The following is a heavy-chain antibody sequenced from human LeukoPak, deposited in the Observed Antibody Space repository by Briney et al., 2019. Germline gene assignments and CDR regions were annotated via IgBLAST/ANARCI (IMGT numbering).Heavy chain of an antibody. Sequence: SETLSLTCTVSGGSISSYHWSWLRQPPGKGLEWIGYIYYSGSTNYNPSLKSRVTISVDTSKNQFSLKLSSVTAADTAVYYCARDVNRGSNYFDYWGQGTLVTVSS. D-gene: IGHD7-27*01. J-gene: IGHJ4*02. CDR2: IYYSGST. CDR3: ARDVNRGSNYFDY. V-gene: IGHV4-59*01. CDR1: GGSISSYH.